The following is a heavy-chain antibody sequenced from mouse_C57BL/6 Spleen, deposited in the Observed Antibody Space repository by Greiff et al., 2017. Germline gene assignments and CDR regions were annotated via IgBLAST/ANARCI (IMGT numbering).Heavy chain of an antibody. J-gene: IGHJ4*01. CDR1: GYTFTSYW. CDR3: AREVHSSYRYYYAMDY. V-gene: IGHV1-55*01. CDR2: IYPGSGST. Sequence: VQLQQPGAELVKPGASVKMSCKASGYTFTSYWITWVKQRPGQGLEWIGDIYPGSGSTNYNEKFKSKATLTVDTSSSTAYMQLSSLTSEDSAVYYCAREVHSSYRYYYAMDYWGQGTSVTVSS. D-gene: IGHD1-1*01.